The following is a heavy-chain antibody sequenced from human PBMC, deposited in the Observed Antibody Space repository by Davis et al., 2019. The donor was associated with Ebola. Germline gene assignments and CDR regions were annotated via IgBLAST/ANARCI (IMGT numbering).Heavy chain of an antibody. V-gene: IGHV3-30*02. CDR3: AKEQTHYYDSSGSDY. CDR1: GFTFSSYG. D-gene: IGHD3-22*01. J-gene: IGHJ4*02. CDR2: IWYDGSNK. Sequence: GGSLRLSCAASGFTFSSYGMHWVRQAPGKGLEWVAVIWYDGSNKYYADSVKGRFTISRDNSKNTLYLQMNSLRAEDTAVYYCAKEQTHYYDSSGSDYWGQGTLVTVSS.